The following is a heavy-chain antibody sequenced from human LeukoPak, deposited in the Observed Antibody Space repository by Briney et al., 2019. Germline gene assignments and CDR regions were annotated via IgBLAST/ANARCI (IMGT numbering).Heavy chain of an antibody. D-gene: IGHD6-6*01. CDR2: IGIDSGNT. CDR1: GFTFSDYS. V-gene: IGHV3-48*01. CDR3: AKCSGSSSMGRFDY. J-gene: IGHJ4*02. Sequence: GGSLRLSCAASGFTFSDYSMNWVRQAPGKGLEWISYIGIDSGNTNYADSVKGRFTISGDKAKNSLYLQMNSLRAEDTAVYYCAKCSGSSSMGRFDYWGQGTLVTVSS.